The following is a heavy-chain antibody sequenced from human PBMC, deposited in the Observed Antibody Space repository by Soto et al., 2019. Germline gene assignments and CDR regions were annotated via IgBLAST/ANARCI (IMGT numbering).Heavy chain of an antibody. J-gene: IGHJ4*02. V-gene: IGHV1-46*01. D-gene: IGHD2-15*01. CDR1: GYTFSNYN. CDR3: ARAARAAVTDY. CDR2: INPSGTST. Sequence: ASVKVSCKASGYTFSNYNMHWVRQAPGQGLEWMGIINPSGTSTSYAQKFQGRVTMTRDTSTSTAYMELRSLRSDDTAVYYCARAARAAVTDYWGQGTLVTVSS.